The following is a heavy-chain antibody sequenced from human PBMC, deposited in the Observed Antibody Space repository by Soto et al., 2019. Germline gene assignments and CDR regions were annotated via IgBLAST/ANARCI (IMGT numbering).Heavy chain of an antibody. CDR1: GGSISSSAYF. D-gene: IGHD5-12*01. Sequence: QLQVQESGPGLVKPSETLSLTCTVSGGSISSSAYFWGWIRQPPGKGLEWIGNIYYTGRTSYNPSLKRRITISIVTSTNRFSLKLCSVTAAATSVYFCARIYSGYDDAGAFDIWGQGTMVTVSS. J-gene: IGHJ3*02. V-gene: IGHV4-39*01. CDR3: ARIYSGYDDAGAFDI. CDR2: IYYTGRT.